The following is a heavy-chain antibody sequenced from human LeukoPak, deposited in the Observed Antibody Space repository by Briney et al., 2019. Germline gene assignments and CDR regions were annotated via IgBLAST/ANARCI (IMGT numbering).Heavy chain of an antibody. V-gene: IGHV4-59*01. CDR2: VAYSGST. CDR1: GGSINSYY. J-gene: IGHJ5*02. D-gene: IGHD5-12*01. CDR3: ARTVSGYYFNA. Sequence: PSETLSLTCTVSGGSINSYYWSWIRQPPGKGLEWIGYVAYSGSTNYNPSLKSRVTISLDTSKNQFSLKLSSVTAADTAAYYCARTVSGYYFNAWGPGTLVTVSS.